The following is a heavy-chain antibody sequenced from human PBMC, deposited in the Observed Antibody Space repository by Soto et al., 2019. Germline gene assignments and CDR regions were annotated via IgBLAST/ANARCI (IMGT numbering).Heavy chain of an antibody. J-gene: IGHJ3*02. D-gene: IGHD2-2*01. CDR1: GVSITGGTSY. CDR2: VSYSGST. Sequence: QLQLQESGPGLVKPSETLSLTCIVSGVSITGGTSYWGWIRQTPGKGLEWIGSVSYSGSTRYNPSLKSRISVFADTSKNQFSLTGSSVTAADTAVYYCARHSDRNCGSTGNQCAFDIWGHGTMVTVSS. CDR3: ARHSDRNCGSTGNQCAFDI. V-gene: IGHV4-39*01.